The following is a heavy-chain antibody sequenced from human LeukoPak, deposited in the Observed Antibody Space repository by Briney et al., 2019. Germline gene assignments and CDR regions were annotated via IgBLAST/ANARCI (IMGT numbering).Heavy chain of an antibody. V-gene: IGHV1-8*01. Sequence: ASVKVSCKASGYAFTSHDINWVRQATGQGLEWMGWMSPNSGDTGYAQKFQGRVTMTSDSSISTAYMELSSLRSEDTAIYYCVRTPPNWGFDYWGQGTLVTVSS. D-gene: IGHD7-27*01. CDR3: VRTPPNWGFDY. J-gene: IGHJ4*02. CDR1: GYAFTSHD. CDR2: MSPNSGDT.